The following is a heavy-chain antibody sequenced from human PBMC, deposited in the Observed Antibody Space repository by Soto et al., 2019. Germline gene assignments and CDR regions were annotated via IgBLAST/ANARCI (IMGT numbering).Heavy chain of an antibody. Sequence: QVQLVESGGGVVQPGRSLRLSCAASGFTFSSYAMHWVRQAPGKGLEWVAVISYDGSNKYYADSVKGRFTISRDNSKNTLYLQMNSLRAEDTAVYYCASSATTLTGPDYWGQGTLVTVSS. CDR3: ASSATTLTGPDY. V-gene: IGHV3-30-3*01. CDR2: ISYDGSNK. J-gene: IGHJ4*02. CDR1: GFTFSSYA. D-gene: IGHD1-26*01.